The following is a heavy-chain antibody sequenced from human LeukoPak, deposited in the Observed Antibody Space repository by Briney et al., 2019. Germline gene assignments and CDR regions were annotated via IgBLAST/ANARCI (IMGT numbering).Heavy chain of an antibody. J-gene: IGHJ3*02. D-gene: IGHD2-21*02. CDR1: GFTFSSYN. CDR2: ISSTSRSYI. CDR3: ARRSYYGGDCYGSDAFDI. Sequence: GGSLRLSCAASGFTFSSYNMNWVRQAPGKGLEWVSSISSTSRSYIYYADSVKGRFTISRDNAKNSLYLQMNSLRAEDTAVYYCARRSYYGGDCYGSDAFDIWGQGTMVTVSS. V-gene: IGHV3-21*01.